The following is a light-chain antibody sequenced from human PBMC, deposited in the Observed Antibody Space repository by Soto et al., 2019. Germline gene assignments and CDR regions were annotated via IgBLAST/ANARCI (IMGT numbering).Light chain of an antibody. CDR3: HHYGNSPQT. CDR1: QSFNSIY. Sequence: EIVLTQSPGTLSLSPGERATLSCRASQSFNSIYLAWYQQKPGQAPRLLIYGASSRATGIPDRFSGSGSGTDFTLTISRLEPEDFAVYYCHHYGNSPQTFGQGTKVDIK. J-gene: IGKJ1*01. V-gene: IGKV3-20*01. CDR2: GAS.